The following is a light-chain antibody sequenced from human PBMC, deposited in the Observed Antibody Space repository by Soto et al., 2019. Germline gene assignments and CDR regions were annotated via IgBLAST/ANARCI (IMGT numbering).Light chain of an antibody. Sequence: QSALTQPRSVSGSPGQSVTISCTGTSSDVGGSNYVSWYQQHPGKAPKVLIYDVSKRPSGVPDRFSGSKSGNTASLTISGLQADDEADYFCCSYAGSYSVVFGGGTKLTV. CDR1: SSDVGGSNY. CDR2: DVS. V-gene: IGLV2-11*01. J-gene: IGLJ2*01. CDR3: CSYAGSYSVV.